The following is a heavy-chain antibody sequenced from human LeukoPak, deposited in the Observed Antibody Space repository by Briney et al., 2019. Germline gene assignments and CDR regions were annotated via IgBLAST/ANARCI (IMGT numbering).Heavy chain of an antibody. CDR2: INPNSGGT. CDR3: ARVGLRYFDWSKKTNWFDP. V-gene: IGHV1-2*02. Sequence: ASVKVSCKTSGYTFTGYYMHWVRQAPGQGLEWMGWINPNSGGTNYVQKFQGRVTMTRDTSISTAYMELSRLRSDDTAVYYCARVGLRYFDWSKKTNWFDPWGQGTLVTVSS. D-gene: IGHD3-9*01. J-gene: IGHJ5*02. CDR1: GYTFTGYY.